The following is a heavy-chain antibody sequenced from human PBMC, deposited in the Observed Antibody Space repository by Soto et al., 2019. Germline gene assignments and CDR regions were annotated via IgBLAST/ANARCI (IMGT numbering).Heavy chain of an antibody. V-gene: IGHV3-33*01. D-gene: IGHD6-19*01. J-gene: IGHJ6*02. CDR3: ARPLVAPVAGPYYYGMDV. Sequence: QIQLVESGGGVVQPGRSLRLSCTASGFTFNSYGFNWVRQAPGKGLEWVAVIWYDENTKYYADSVKGRFTISRDNLRSTVYLQMNSLTAEDTAVYYCARPLVAPVAGPYYYGMDVWGQGTTVTVSS. CDR1: GFTFNSYG. CDR2: IWYDENTK.